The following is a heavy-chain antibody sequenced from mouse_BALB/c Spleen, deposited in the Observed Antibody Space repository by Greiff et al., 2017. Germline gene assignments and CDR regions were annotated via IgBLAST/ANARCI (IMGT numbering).Heavy chain of an antibody. J-gene: IGHJ3*01. Sequence: QVQLKQPGAELVKPGTSVKLSCKASGYNFTSYWINWVKLRPGQGLEWIGDIYPGSGSTNYNEKFKSKGTLTVDTSSSTAYMQLSSLASEDSALYYCARWDSSGFFAYWGQGTLVTVSA. CDR2: IYPGSGST. CDR3: ARWDSSGFFAY. D-gene: IGHD3-2*01. V-gene: IGHV1-55*01. CDR1: GYNFTSYW.